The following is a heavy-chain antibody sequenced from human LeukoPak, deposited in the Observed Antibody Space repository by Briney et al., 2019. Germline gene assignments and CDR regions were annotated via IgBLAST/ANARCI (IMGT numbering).Heavy chain of an antibody. D-gene: IGHD3-3*01. Sequence: ASSMVSSKPSAYTFTTNGISWVRHAPGQGLEWRGWISAYNGNTNYAQKLQGRVTMTTDTSTSTAYMELRSLRSDDTAVYYCARAINFWSGSSYYYMDVWGKGTTVTVSS. J-gene: IGHJ6*03. CDR3: ARAINFWSGSSYYYMDV. CDR2: ISAYNGNT. CDR1: AYTFTTNG. V-gene: IGHV1-18*01.